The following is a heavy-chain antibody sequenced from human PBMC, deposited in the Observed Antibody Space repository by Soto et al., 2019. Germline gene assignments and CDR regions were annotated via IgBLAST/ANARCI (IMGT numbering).Heavy chain of an antibody. Sequence: PGGSLRLSCEGSGFSFPDYDMNWVRQTPGKGLEWVAAVGRFGNTYYRDSVRGRFTISRDDSRNTVYLQMNRLRVEDTAVYFCAEAGRLRSPAGDYFDSWAQGSLVTVS. CDR3: AEAGRLRSPAGDYFDS. CDR1: GFSFPDYD. V-gene: IGHV3-23*01. J-gene: IGHJ4*02. CDR2: VGRFGNT. D-gene: IGHD3-10*01.